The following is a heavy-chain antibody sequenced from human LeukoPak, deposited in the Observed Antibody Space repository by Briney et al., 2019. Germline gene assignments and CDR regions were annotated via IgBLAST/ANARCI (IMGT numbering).Heavy chain of an antibody. J-gene: IGHJ5*02. Sequence: PGGSLRLSCAASGFTFSSYAMHWVRQAPGKGLEWVAVISYDGSNKYYADSVKGRFTISRDNSKNTLYLQMNSLRAEDTAVYYCARDDGIVVVPAAAVEPWFDPWGQGTLVTVSS. CDR3: ARDDGIVVVPAAAVEPWFDP. V-gene: IGHV3-30-3*01. CDR2: ISYDGSNK. D-gene: IGHD2-2*01. CDR1: GFTFSSYA.